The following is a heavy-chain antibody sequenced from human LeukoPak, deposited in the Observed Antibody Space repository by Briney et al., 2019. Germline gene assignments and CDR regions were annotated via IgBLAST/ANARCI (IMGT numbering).Heavy chain of an antibody. CDR1: GFTFSSYG. V-gene: IGHV3-33*06. CDR2: IWYDGSDK. Sequence: GGSLRLSCAASGFTFSSYGMHWVRQAPGKGLEWGAVIWYDGSDKYYADSVRGRFTISRDNSKNTLYLQMNSLRAEDTAVYYCAKDGPLRHSSGYRFDYWGQGTLVTVSS. CDR3: AKDGPLRHSSGYRFDY. J-gene: IGHJ4*02. D-gene: IGHD3-22*01.